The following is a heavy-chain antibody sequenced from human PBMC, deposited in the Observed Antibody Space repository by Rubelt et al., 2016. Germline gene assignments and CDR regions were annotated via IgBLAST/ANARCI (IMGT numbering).Heavy chain of an antibody. CDR1: GYTFTIYY. J-gene: IGHJ5*02. Sequence: QVQLVPSGAEVKKPGASLKVSCKASGYTFTIYYMHWVRQAPGQGLDWMGIINPSVGRTSYAQKFQGRVTMTRETSTSTGYMELSSLRSEDTAVYYCARNHYSSSWYLNPWGQGTLVTVSS. V-gene: IGHV1-46*01. D-gene: IGHD6-13*01. CDR2: INPSVGRT. CDR3: ARNHYSSSWYLNP.